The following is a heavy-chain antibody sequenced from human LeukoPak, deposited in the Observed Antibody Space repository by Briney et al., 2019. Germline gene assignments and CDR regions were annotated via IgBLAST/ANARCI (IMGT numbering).Heavy chain of an antibody. CDR2: IDWNDDK. J-gene: IGHJ4*02. D-gene: IGHD5-24*01. Sequence: SGPALVKPPQPLTLTSTFSGFSLSTSGMCVSWIRQPPVKALEWLALIDWNDDKYYNTSLKTRLTISKDTSESQVVLTMTNMDPVDTATYYCARIRDGYSWKYFFDYWGQGTLVTVSS. CDR3: ARIRDGYSWKYFFDY. V-gene: IGHV2-70*01. CDR1: GFSLSTSGMC.